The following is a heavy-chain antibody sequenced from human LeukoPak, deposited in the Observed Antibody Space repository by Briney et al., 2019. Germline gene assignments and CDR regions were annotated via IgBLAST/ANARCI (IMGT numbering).Heavy chain of an antibody. J-gene: IGHJ4*02. CDR1: GFTFNSYA. D-gene: IGHD6-13*01. CDR3: AKGSSNWRDYYYFDY. Sequence: GGSLRLSCAASGFTFNSYAMNWVRQAPGKGLAWVSAISDSGGSTQYADSVKGRFIISRDNSKNTLYLQMNSLRVEDTAVYYCAKGSSNWRDYYYFDYWGQGTLVTVSS. V-gene: IGHV3-23*01. CDR2: ISDSGGST.